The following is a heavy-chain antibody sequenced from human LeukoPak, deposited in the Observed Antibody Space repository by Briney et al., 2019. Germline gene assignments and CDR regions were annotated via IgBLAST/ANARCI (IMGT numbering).Heavy chain of an antibody. D-gene: IGHD4-17*01. CDR2: IRYDGNNK. J-gene: IGHJ4*02. CDR3: AKDSWADYGDYFN. CDR1: GFNLNNYG. Sequence: PGGSLRLSCAASGFNLNNYGMHWVRQAPGKGLEWVAFIRYDGNNKDYADSVKGRFTISRDNSKNTLYLQMNSLRAEDTAVYYCAKDSWADYGDYFNWGQGTLVTVSS. V-gene: IGHV3-30*02.